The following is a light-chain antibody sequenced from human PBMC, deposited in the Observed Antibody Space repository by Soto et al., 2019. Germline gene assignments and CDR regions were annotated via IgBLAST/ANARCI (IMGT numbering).Light chain of an antibody. CDR2: AAS. CDR3: QQLNTYPVT. CDR1: QGVSRY. Sequence: IQLTQSPSSLSASVGDSVTITGRASQGVSRYLSWYQQKSGRAPIILISAASTLQSGVPARFSGSGSGTDFTLSITSLQTEDFATYDCQQLNTYPVTFGGGTKLDIK. V-gene: IGKV1-9*01. J-gene: IGKJ4*01.